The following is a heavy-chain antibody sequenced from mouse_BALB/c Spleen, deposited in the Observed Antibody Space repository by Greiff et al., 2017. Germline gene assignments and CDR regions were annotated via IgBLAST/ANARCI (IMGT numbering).Heavy chain of an antibody. J-gene: IGHJ3*01. D-gene: IGHD2-10*02. V-gene: IGHV14-3*02. CDR3: ARYQCGNYTY. CDR2: IDPANGNT. Sequence: EVQLQQSGAELVKPGASVKLSCTASGFTIKDTYMHWVKQRPEQGLEWIGRIDPANGNTKYDPKFQGKATITADTSSNTASLQLSSLTSEDTAVSYCARYQCGNYTYWGQGTLVTVSA. CDR1: GFTIKDTY.